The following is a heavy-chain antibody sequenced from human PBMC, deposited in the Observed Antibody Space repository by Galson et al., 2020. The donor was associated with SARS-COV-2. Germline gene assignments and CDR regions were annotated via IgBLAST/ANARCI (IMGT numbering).Heavy chain of an antibody. D-gene: IGHD2-15*01. J-gene: IGHJ6*02. CDR1: GGSFCGYY. Sequence: ETSETLSLTCAVYGGSFCGYYWSWIRQPPGKGLEWIGEINHSGSTNYNPSLKSRVTISVDTSKNQFSLKLSSVTAADTAVYYCARGLHYCSGGSCYYYYGMDVWGQGTTVTVSS. CDR2: INHSGST. V-gene: IGHV4-34*01. CDR3: ARGLHYCSGGSCYYYYGMDV.